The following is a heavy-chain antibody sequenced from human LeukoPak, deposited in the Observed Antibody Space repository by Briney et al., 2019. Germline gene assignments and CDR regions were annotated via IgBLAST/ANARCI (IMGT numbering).Heavy chain of an antibody. CDR3: ARGRMMAGRFDY. D-gene: IGHD5-24*01. V-gene: IGHV3-30*02. CDR2: IRYDGGET. J-gene: IGHJ4*02. CDR1: GFSFNRRG. Sequence: GGSLRLSCAASGFSFNRRGMHWVRQAPGKGLEWVAFIRYDGGETFYVDFVKGRFTISRDNSKNTLYLQMNSLRAEDTAVYYCARGRMMAGRFDYWGQGTLVTVSS.